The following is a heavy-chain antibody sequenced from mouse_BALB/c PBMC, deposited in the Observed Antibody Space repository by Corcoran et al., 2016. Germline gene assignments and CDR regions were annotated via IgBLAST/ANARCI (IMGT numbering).Heavy chain of an antibody. D-gene: IGHD4-1*01. CDR3: ANWDWYFDG. Sequence: EVQLQQSGAELVKPGASVKSSCTASGFIINYTYMHWVKQRPEQALEWIGRIDPANGNTKYDPKFQGKATITADTSSNTAYLQLSSLTSEDTAVYYCANWDWYFDGWGAGTTVTVSS. J-gene: IGHJ1*01. CDR2: IDPANGNT. V-gene: IGHV14-3*02. CDR1: GFIINYTY.